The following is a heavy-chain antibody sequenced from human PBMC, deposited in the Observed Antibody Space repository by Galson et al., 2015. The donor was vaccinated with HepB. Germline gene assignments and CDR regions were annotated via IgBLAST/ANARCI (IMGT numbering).Heavy chain of an antibody. CDR3: ASNGSDWNEHPFDY. D-gene: IGHD1-1*01. J-gene: IGHJ4*02. Sequence: SLRLSCAASGFTFSSYWMSWVRQAPGKGLEWVANIEQDGSEKYYVDSVKGRFTISRDNAKNSLYLQMNSLRAEDTAVYYCASNGSDWNEHPFDYWGQGTLVTVSS. CDR2: IEQDGSEK. V-gene: IGHV3-7*03. CDR1: GFTFSSYW.